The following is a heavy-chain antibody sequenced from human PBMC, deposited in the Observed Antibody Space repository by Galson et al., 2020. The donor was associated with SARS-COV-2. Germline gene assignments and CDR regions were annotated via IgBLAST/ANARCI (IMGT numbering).Heavy chain of an antibody. Sequence: GGSLRLSCAASGFTFSSYDMHWVRQATGKGLEWLSAIGTAGDTYYPGSVKGRFTISRENAKNSLYLQMNSLRAGDTAVYYCARGKGYYYYYMDVWGKGTTVTVSS. CDR2: IGTAGDT. CDR3: ARGKGYYYYYMDV. CDR1: GFTFSSYD. V-gene: IGHV3-13*01. J-gene: IGHJ6*03.